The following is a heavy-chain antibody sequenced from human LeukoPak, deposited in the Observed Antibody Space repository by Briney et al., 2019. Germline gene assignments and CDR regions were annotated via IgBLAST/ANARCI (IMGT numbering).Heavy chain of an antibody. J-gene: IGHJ4*02. CDR3: AKVGYDNDFGKAPDY. CDR2: ISSSGGST. V-gene: IGHV3-23*01. Sequence: GGSLRLSCAASGFTFSSYAMSWVRQAPGKGLEWVSAISSSGGSTYHADSVKGRFTISRDNSKNTLYLQMNSLRAEDTAVYYCAKVGYDNDFGKAPDYWGQGTLVTVSS. CDR1: GFTFSSYA. D-gene: IGHD3/OR15-3a*01.